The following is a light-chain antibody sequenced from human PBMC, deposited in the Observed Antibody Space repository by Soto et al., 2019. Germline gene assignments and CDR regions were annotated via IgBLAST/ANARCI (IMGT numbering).Light chain of an antibody. CDR1: QSVSSGF. CDR3: QQYGSLPFT. J-gene: IGKJ5*01. V-gene: IGKV3-20*01. Sequence: EIVLTQSPVTLSLSPGERATLSCRASQSVSSGFLAWYQQKPGQAPRLLIFDASRRATGIADRFSGSGSGIDFTLTVNRLEPGDFVVYYCQQYGSLPFTFGQGTRLEIK. CDR2: DAS.